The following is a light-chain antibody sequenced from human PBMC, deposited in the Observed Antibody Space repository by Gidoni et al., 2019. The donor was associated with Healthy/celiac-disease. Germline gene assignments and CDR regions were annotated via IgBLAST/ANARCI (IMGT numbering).Light chain of an antibody. J-gene: IGKJ2*01. Sequence: DIQMTQSPSSLSASVGDRVTITCQASQDISNYLNWYQQKPGKAPTLLIYDASNLETGVPSRFSGSGSGTDFTFTISSLQPEDIATYYCQQDDNLPSVTFXQXTKLEIK. CDR2: DAS. CDR3: QQDDNLPSVT. V-gene: IGKV1-33*01. CDR1: QDISNY.